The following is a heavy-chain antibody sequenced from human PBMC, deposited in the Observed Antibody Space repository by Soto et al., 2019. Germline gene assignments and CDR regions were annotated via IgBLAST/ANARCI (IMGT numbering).Heavy chain of an antibody. CDR2: ISGSGDST. J-gene: IGHJ4*02. D-gene: IGHD6-13*01. CDR1: GFTFSSFA. Sequence: EVQLLESGGGLVQPGRSLRLSCAASGFTFSSFAMSWVRQAPGKWLEWVSAISGSGDSTYYADSVKGRFTISRDNSKNTLYLQMNGLRAADTAVYYCAKERSLFVGEMHSSWGDCFDYWGQGTLVTVSS. V-gene: IGHV3-23*01. CDR3: AKERSLFVGEMHSSWGDCFDY.